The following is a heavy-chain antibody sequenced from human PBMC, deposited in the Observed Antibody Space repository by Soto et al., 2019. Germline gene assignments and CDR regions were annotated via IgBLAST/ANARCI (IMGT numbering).Heavy chain of an antibody. CDR1: GFTFDDYA. CDR2: INSDGSST. Sequence: GGSLRLSCAASGFTFDDYAMHWFRQAPGKGLVWVSRINSDGSSTSYADSVKGRFTISRDNAKNTLYLQMNSLRAEDTAVYYCAKGVMAGNYYYGMDVWGQGTTVTVSS. V-gene: IGHV3-74*01. J-gene: IGHJ6*02. D-gene: IGHD6-19*01. CDR3: AKGVMAGNYYYGMDV.